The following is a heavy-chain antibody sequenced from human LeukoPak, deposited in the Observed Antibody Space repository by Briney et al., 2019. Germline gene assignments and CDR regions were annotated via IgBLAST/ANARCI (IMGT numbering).Heavy chain of an antibody. V-gene: IGHV4-59*01. Sequence: SETLSLTCTVSGGPISGYFWSWIRQPPGKGLEWIGYIHDNGRTTYNPSLRSRVTISIDTSKSQFSLKLNSLTTTDTAVYYCARQFDGDYRSTHFDYWGQGTLVTVSS. D-gene: IGHD4-17*01. CDR1: GGPISGYF. J-gene: IGHJ4*02. CDR2: IHDNGRT. CDR3: ARQFDGDYRSTHFDY.